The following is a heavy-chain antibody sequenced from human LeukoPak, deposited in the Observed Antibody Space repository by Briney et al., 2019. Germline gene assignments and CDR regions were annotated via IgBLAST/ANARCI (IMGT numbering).Heavy chain of an antibody. Sequence: ASVKVSFKASGYTFTSYVINWVRQATGQGLEWMGWMNPNSGNTGYAQKFQGRVTMTRNTSISTAYMELSSLRSEDTAVYYCARGRSGDSSSWYYYYYGMDVWGQGTTVTVSS. CDR2: MNPNSGNT. CDR1: GYTFTSYV. CDR3: ARGRSGDSSSWYYYYYGMDV. J-gene: IGHJ6*02. D-gene: IGHD6-13*01. V-gene: IGHV1-8*01.